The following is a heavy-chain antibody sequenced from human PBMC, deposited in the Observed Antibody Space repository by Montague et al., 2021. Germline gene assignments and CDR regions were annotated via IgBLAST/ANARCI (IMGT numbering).Heavy chain of an antibody. CDR1: GASISDYY. V-gene: IGHV4-59*01. CDR3: AVTNPYYYYGMDV. D-gene: IGHD1-14*01. J-gene: IGHJ6*02. CDR2: IYYSRRT. Sequence: SETLSLTCSVSGASISDYYWSWIRQHPGKGLEWIGYIYYSRRTNYNPSLKSRVTISVDTSENQFSLKLSSVTAADTAFYYFAVTNPYYYYGMDVWGQGTTVTVSS.